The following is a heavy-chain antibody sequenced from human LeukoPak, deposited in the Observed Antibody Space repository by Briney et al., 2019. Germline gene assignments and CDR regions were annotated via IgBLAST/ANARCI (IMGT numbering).Heavy chain of an antibody. CDR2: IYTSGST. Sequence: SETLSLTCTVSGGSISSGSYYWSWIRQPAGKGLEWIGRIYTSGSTNYNPSLKSRVTISVDTSKNQFSLKLSSVTAADTVVYYCARFGIYNVYWGQGTLVTVSS. J-gene: IGHJ4*02. D-gene: IGHD1-1*01. CDR1: GGSISSGSYY. V-gene: IGHV4-61*02. CDR3: ARFGIYNVY.